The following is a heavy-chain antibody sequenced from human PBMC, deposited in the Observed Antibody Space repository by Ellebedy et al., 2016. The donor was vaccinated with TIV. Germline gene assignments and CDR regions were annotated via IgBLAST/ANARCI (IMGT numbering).Heavy chain of an antibody. CDR2: IRSKAYGGTT. J-gene: IGHJ4*02. D-gene: IGHD3-9*01. V-gene: IGHV3-49*03. CDR3: TRDAEYFDWLWAFDY. Sequence: GESLKISXTASGFTFGDYAMSWFRQAPGKGLEWVGFIRSKAYGGTTEYAASVKGRFTISRDDSKSIAYLQMNSLKTEDTAVYYCTRDAEYFDWLWAFDYWGQGTLVTVSS. CDR1: GFTFGDYA.